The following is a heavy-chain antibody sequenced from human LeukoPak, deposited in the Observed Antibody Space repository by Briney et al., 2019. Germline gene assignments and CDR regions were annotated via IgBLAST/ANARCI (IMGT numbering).Heavy chain of an antibody. Sequence: GGSLRLSCAASGFTFSSHSMNWVRQAPGKGLEWVSSISGCSTYIYYADSVKGRFTISRDNSKNTLYLQMNSLRAEDTAVYYCAKDHTEITMVRGVNFYLDYYGMDVWGQGTTVTVSS. CDR2: ISGCSTYI. V-gene: IGHV3-21*04. D-gene: IGHD3-10*01. J-gene: IGHJ6*02. CDR1: GFTFSSHS. CDR3: AKDHTEITMVRGVNFYLDYYGMDV.